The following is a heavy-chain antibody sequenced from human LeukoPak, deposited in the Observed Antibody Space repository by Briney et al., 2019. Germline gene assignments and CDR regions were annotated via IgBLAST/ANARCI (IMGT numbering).Heavy chain of an antibody. CDR1: GFTFSSYW. J-gene: IGHJ3*02. Sequence: GGSLRLSCAASGFTFSSYWMHWVRQDLGRGLVRVSRINSDGSSTSYADSVKGRFTISRDNAKNTLYLQMNSLRAEDTAVYYCARGAYGDYGFYAFDIWGQGTMVTVSS. CDR2: INSDGSST. CDR3: ARGAYGDYGFYAFDI. V-gene: IGHV3-74*01. D-gene: IGHD4-17*01.